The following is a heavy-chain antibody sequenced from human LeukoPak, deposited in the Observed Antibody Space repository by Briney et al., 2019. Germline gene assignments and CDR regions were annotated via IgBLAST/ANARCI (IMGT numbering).Heavy chain of an antibody. J-gene: IGHJ4*02. V-gene: IGHV3-30-3*01. D-gene: IGHD3-22*01. CDR3: ARATGYYDSSVEFDY. CDR1: GFTFSSYA. CDR2: ISYDGSNK. Sequence: GGSLRLSCAASGFTFSSYAMPWVRQAPGKGLEWVAVISYDGSNKYYADSVKGRFTISRDNSKNTLYLQMNSLRAEDTAVYYCARATGYYDSSVEFDYWGQGTLVTVSS.